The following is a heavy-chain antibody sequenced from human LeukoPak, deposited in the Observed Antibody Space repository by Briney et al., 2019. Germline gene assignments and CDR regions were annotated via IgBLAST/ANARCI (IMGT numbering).Heavy chain of an antibody. J-gene: IGHJ6*02. Sequence: PSETLSLTCAVYGGSFSGYYWSWIRQPPGKGLEWIGEINHSGSTNYNPSLKSRVTISVDTSKNQFSLKLSSVTAADTAVYYCARDKGLRDYYYGMDVWGQGTTVTVSS. CDR2: INHSGST. CDR1: GGSFSGYY. V-gene: IGHV4-34*01. CDR3: ARDKGLRDYYYGMDV. D-gene: IGHD5-24*01.